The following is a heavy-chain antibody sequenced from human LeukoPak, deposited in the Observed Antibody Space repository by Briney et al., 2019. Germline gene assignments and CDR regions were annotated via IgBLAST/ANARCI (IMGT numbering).Heavy chain of an antibody. J-gene: IGHJ6*02. V-gene: IGHV1-24*01. CDR2: FDPEDGES. D-gene: IGHD5-18*01. CDR1: GYTLTELS. CDR3: ATEARYSYGFGWYYYGMDV. Sequence: ASVKVSCKVSGYTLTELSMHWVRQAPGKGLEWMGGFDPEDGESIYAQKFQGRVTMTEDTSTDTAYMELSSLRSEDTAVYYCATEARYSYGFGWYYYGMDVWGQGTTVTVSS.